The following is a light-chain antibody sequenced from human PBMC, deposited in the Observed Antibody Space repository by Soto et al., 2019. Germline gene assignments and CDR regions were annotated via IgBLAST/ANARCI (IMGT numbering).Light chain of an antibody. CDR3: QQYNNWPYT. V-gene: IGKV3-15*01. CDR1: QSVSRN. CDR2: AAS. Sequence: EIVMTQSTATLSVSPGERATLSCRASQSVSRNLAWYQQKPGQAPRLLTYAASTRATGIPARFSGSGSGTEFTLTISSLQSEDFAVYYCQQYNNWPYTFGQGTKLEIK. J-gene: IGKJ2*01.